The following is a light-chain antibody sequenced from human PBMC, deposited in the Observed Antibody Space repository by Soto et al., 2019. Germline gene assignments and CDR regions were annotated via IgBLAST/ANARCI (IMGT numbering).Light chain of an antibody. CDR3: QQRSNWPPVT. V-gene: IGKV3-11*01. CDR2: DAS. J-gene: IGKJ4*01. CDR1: QSVSSR. Sequence: EIVLTQSPGTLSLSPGERATLSCRASQSVSSRLAWYQQKPGQAPRLLIYDASNRATGIPARFSGSGSGTDFTLAISSLEPEDFAVYYCQQRSNWPPVTFGGGTKVDIK.